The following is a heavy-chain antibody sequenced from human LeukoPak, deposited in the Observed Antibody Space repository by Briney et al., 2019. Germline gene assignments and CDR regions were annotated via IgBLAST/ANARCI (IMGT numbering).Heavy chain of an antibody. CDR1: GGTFSSYA. Sequence: ASVKVSCKASGGTFSSYAISWVRQAPGQGLEWMGRIIPILGIANYAQKFQGRATITADKSTSTAYMELSSLRSEDTAVYYCARSLSGSYVFPYYFDYWGQGTLVTVSS. CDR3: ARSLSGSYVFPYYFDY. V-gene: IGHV1-69*04. J-gene: IGHJ4*02. D-gene: IGHD1-26*01. CDR2: IIPILGIA.